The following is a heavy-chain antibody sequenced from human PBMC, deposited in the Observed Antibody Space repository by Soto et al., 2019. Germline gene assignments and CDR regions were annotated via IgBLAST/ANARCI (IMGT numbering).Heavy chain of an antibody. CDR2: INHSGST. V-gene: IGHV4-39*07. CDR1: GGSISSSDYY. CDR3: VRGLELVGAHKALDY. J-gene: IGHJ4*02. D-gene: IGHD1-26*01. Sequence: SETLSLTCTVSGGSISSSDYYWTWIRQPPGKGLEWIGEINHSGSTNYTPSLKSRVTISVDTSKNQFSLKLNSVTAADTAVYYCVRGLELVGAHKALDYWGQGALVTVSS.